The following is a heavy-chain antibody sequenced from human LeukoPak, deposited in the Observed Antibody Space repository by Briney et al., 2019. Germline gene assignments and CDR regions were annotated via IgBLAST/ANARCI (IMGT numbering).Heavy chain of an antibody. CDR1: GGPISTYY. Sequence: SETLSLTCTVSGGPISTYYWSWIRQPAGKGLEWIGRIYTSGSTNYNPSLKSRVTMSVDTSTNQFSLKLSSVTAADTAVYYCARSGMVTHAFDIWGQGTMVTVSS. CDR2: IYTSGST. V-gene: IGHV4-4*07. CDR3: ARSGMVTHAFDI. D-gene: IGHD5-18*01. J-gene: IGHJ3*02.